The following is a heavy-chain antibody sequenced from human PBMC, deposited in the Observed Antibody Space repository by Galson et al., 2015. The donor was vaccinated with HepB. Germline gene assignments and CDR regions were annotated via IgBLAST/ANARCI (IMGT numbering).Heavy chain of an antibody. D-gene: IGHD2-2*02. CDR1: GFTFSSYT. V-gene: IGHV3-21*04. J-gene: IGHJ3*02. CDR2: ISSTSNYI. CDR3: ASNDQLLYHGDAFDI. Sequence: SLRLSCAASGFTFSSYTMDWFRQAPGKGLEWVSSISSTSNYIVYADSVKGRFTISRDNAKNSLYLQMNSLRAEDTAVYYCASNDQLLYHGDAFDIWGQGTMVTVSS.